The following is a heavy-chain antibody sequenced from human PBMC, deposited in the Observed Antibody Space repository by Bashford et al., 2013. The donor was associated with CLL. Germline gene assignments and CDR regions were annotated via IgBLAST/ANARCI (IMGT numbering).Heavy chain of an antibody. V-gene: IGHV4-39*01. D-gene: IGHD3-22*01. Sequence: SETLSLTCTVSAGSISRNTYYWAWIRQPPGKGLEWIGSIYYSGTTYYNPSLKSRVTISIDTSKSQFSLKLSSVTATDTAVYSCARLYDSSARDYWGQGTLVTVSS. CDR1: AGSISRNTYY. CDR2: IYYSGTT. J-gene: IGHJ4*02. CDR3: ARLYDSSARDY.